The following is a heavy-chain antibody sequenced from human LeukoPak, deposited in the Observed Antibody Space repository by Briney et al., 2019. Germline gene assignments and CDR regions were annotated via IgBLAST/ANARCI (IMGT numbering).Heavy chain of an antibody. Sequence: GGSLRLSCAASGFTFSSYAMSWVRQAPGKGLGWASAISGSGGSTYYADSVKGRITISRDNSKNTPYLQMNSLRAEDTAVYYCAKDRRDSSGWYEWGQGTLVTVSS. CDR1: GFTFSSYA. CDR2: ISGSGGST. CDR3: AKDRRDSSGWYE. J-gene: IGHJ4*02. D-gene: IGHD6-19*01. V-gene: IGHV3-23*01.